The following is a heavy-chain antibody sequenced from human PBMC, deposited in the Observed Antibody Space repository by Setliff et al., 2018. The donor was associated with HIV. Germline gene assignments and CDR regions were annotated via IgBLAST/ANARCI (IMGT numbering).Heavy chain of an antibody. D-gene: IGHD4-17*01. CDR3: ARDGDYNYYGMDV. V-gene: IGHV4-59*01. CDR2: IYYSGST. CDR1: GDSISSYY. J-gene: IGHJ6*02. Sequence: SETLSLTCTVSGDSISSYYWSWTRQPPGKGLEWIGYIYYSGSTNYNPSLKSRVTISVDTPKNQFSLKLSSVTAADTAVYYCARDGDYNYYGMDVWGQGTTVTVSS.